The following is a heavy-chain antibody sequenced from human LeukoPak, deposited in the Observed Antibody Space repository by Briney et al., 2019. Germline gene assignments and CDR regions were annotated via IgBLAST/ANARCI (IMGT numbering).Heavy chain of an antibody. CDR3: TRTYYYDSSSYYYGRDASDI. CDR2: ISPSGGST. CDR1: GYTFTTYY. J-gene: IGHJ3*02. D-gene: IGHD3-22*01. Sequence: ASVKVSCKASGYTFTTYYIHWVRQAPGQGLEWMGIISPSGGSTSYAQKFQGRVTMTRDTSTSTVYMELSSLRSEDTAVYYCTRTYYYDSSSYYYGRDASDIWGQGTMVTVSS. V-gene: IGHV1-46*01.